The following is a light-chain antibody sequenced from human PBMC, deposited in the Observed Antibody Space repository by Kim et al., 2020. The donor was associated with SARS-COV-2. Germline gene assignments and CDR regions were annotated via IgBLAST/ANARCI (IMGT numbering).Light chain of an antibody. J-gene: IGLJ1*01. CDR1: KLGDKY. CDR2: RDN. V-gene: IGLV3-1*01. Sequence: SPGQTVSITCAGDKLGDKYVSWYQRRPGQSPALVIYRDNKRPSGIPERFSGSNSGNTATLTISGTHAMDEADYYCQAWDSSTFYVFGTGTKVTVL. CDR3: QAWDSSTFYV.